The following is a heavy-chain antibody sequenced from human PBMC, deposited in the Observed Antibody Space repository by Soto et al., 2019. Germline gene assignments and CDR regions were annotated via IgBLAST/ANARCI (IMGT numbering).Heavy chain of an antibody. CDR3: ARGQVLRIAVAGTFDY. Sequence: SETLSLTCAVYGGSFSGYYWSWIRQPPGKGLEWIGEINHSGSTNYNPSLKSRVTISVDTSKNQFSLKLSSVTAADTAVYYCARGQVLRIAVAGTFDYWGQGTLVTVSS. V-gene: IGHV4-34*01. J-gene: IGHJ4*02. CDR1: GGSFSGYY. CDR2: INHSGST. D-gene: IGHD6-19*01.